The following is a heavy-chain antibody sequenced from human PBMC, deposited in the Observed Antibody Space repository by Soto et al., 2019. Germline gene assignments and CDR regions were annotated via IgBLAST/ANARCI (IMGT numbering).Heavy chain of an antibody. CDR1: GFTFDDYA. CDR2: ISWNSGSI. CDR3: AKDIAQYCSGGSCPPEREAFDI. V-gene: IGHV3-9*01. J-gene: IGHJ3*02. Sequence: GGSLRLSCAASGFTFDDYAMHWVRQAPGKGLEWVSGISWNSGSIGYADSVKGRFTISRDNAKNSLYLQMNSLRAEDTALYYCAKDIAQYCSGGSCPPEREAFDIWGQGTMVTVSS. D-gene: IGHD2-15*01.